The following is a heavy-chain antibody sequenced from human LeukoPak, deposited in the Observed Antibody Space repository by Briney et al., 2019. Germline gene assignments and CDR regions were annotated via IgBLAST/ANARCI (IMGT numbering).Heavy chain of an antibody. CDR3: ARSGSSWYTAVDY. V-gene: IGHV3-21*01. CDR1: GFTFSSYE. D-gene: IGHD6-13*01. CDR2: ISSSSSYI. J-gene: IGHJ4*02. Sequence: PGGSLRLSCAASGFTFSSYEMNWVRQAPGKGLEWVSSISSSSSYIYYADSVKGRFTVSRDNAKNSLYLQMNSLRAEDTAVYYCARSGSSWYTAVDYWGQGTLVTVSS.